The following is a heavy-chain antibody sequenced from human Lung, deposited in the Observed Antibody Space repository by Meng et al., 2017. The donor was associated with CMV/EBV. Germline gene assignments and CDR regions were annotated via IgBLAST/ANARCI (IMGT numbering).Heavy chain of an antibody. CDR2: IFPGDSTI. CDR1: GYSFSSFW. D-gene: IGHD2-8*01. V-gene: IGHV5-51*01. CDR3: ARHSQEHQLLMSYDVSDF. Sequence: XVSXXGSGYSFSSFWIGWVRQMPGKGLEWMGIIFPGDSTIKMSPSFEGQVIISADKYITTAYLQWSSLKASDTATYYCARHSQEHQLLMSYDVSDFWGQGXLVTVSS. J-gene: IGHJ4*02.